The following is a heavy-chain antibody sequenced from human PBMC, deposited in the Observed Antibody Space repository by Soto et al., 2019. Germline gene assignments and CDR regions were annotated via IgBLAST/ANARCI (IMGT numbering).Heavy chain of an antibody. CDR1: GYTFTSYA. Sequence: QVQLVQSGAEVKKPGASVKVSCKASGYTFTSYAMHWVRQAPGQRLEWMGWINAGNGNTKYSQKFQGRVTITRDTAASTAYMELSSLRSEDTAVYYCAFTMVRGVINDYWGQGTLVTVSS. CDR3: AFTMVRGVINDY. V-gene: IGHV1-3*01. CDR2: INAGNGNT. J-gene: IGHJ4*02. D-gene: IGHD3-10*01.